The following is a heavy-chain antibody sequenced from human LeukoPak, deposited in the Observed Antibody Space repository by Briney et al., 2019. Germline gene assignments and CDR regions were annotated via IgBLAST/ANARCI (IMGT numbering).Heavy chain of an antibody. V-gene: IGHV4-34*01. J-gene: IGHJ4*02. CDR3: VGTVTKQPSIDY. CDR2: INHSGST. Sequence: PSETLSLTCAVYGGSFSGYYWSWIRQPPGKGLEWIGEINHSGSTNYNPSLKSRVTISVDTSKNQFSLKLSSVTAADTAVYYCVGTVTKQPSIDYWGQGTLVTVSS. D-gene: IGHD4-11*01. CDR1: GGSFSGYY.